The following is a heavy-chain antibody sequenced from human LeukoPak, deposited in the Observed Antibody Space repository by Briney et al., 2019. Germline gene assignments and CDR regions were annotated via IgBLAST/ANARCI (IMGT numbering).Heavy chain of an antibody. CDR1: GFTFSSYW. Sequence: PGGSLRLSCAASGFTFSSYWMHWVRQTPGKGLEWVGRISNKAENYATAYAASVKGRFTISRDDSKNTAYLQMNSLKIEDTAVYYCTRGATEYYDYWGQGTLVTVSS. D-gene: IGHD1-26*01. V-gene: IGHV3-73*01. CDR2: ISNKAENYAT. CDR3: TRGATEYYDY. J-gene: IGHJ4*02.